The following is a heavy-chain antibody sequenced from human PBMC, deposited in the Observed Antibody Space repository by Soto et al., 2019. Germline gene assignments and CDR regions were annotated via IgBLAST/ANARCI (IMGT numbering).Heavy chain of an antibody. CDR3: ARDGSRYCSSTSCYSGYYYYGMDV. V-gene: IGHV4-59*01. D-gene: IGHD2-2*01. CDR2: MYNSGST. CDR1: GGSISSYY. Sequence: QVQLQESGPGLVKPSETLSLTCTVSGGSISSYYWSWIRQPPGKGLEWIGYMYNSGSTNFNPSLKSRVTISVDTSKNQFSLKLSSVTPADTAVYYCARDGSRYCSSTSCYSGYYYYGMDVWGQGTTVTVSS. J-gene: IGHJ6*02.